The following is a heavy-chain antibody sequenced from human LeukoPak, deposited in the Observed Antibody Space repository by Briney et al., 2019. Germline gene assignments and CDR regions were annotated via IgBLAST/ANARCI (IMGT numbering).Heavy chain of an antibody. CDR2: ISSSSSTI. V-gene: IGHV3-48*04. Sequence: GSLRLSCAASGFTFSSYSMNWVRQAPGKGLEWVSYISSSSSTIYYADSVKGRFTISRDNAKNSLYLQMNSLRAEDTAVYYCARMGIVVVPAAPNYYYYYYMDVWGKGTTVTVSS. J-gene: IGHJ6*03. CDR3: ARMGIVVVPAAPNYYYYYYMDV. CDR1: GFTFSSYS. D-gene: IGHD2-2*03.